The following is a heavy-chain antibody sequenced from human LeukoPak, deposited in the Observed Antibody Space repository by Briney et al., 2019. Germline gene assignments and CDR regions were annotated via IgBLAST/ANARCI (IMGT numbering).Heavy chain of an antibody. V-gene: IGHV3-30*03. CDR1: GFTFSSYW. D-gene: IGHD2-8*02. Sequence: GGSLRLSCAASGFTFSSYWMSWVRQAPGKGLEWVAVMSFDGSYKHYADSVKGRFTISRDNSKSTLYVQMNSLRVEDTAVYYCARDLHCAGGECYYGLMYWGQGTLVVVSS. CDR3: ARDLHCAGGECYYGLMY. CDR2: MSFDGSYK. J-gene: IGHJ4*02.